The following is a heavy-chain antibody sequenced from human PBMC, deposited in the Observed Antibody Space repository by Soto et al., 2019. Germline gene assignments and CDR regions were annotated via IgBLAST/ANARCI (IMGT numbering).Heavy chain of an antibody. Sequence: QVQLVESGGGVVQPGRSLRLSCAASGFTFSIYGMHWVRQAPGKGLEWVAVIWNDGSNKYYGDSVKGRFTISRDNSKKTLYLIMNTMRDNDTDVSYCGRAVGPFDYWGQGTMVTVPS. CDR2: IWNDGSNK. D-gene: IGHD3-16*01. CDR1: GFTFSIYG. V-gene: IGHV3-33*01. CDR3: GRAVGPFDY. J-gene: IGHJ4*02.